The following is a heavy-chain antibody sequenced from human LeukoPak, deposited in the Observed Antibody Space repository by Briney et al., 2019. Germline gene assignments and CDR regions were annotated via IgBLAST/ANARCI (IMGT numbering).Heavy chain of an antibody. D-gene: IGHD2-2*01. Sequence: GRSLRLSCAASGFTFSSYGMHWVRQAPGKGLEWVAVIWYDGSNKYYADSVKGRFTISRDNSKNTLYLQMNSLRAEDTAVYYCARDDAQGYQLLGKLDYWGQGTLVTVSS. CDR3: ARDDAQGYQLLGKLDY. CDR1: GFTFSSYG. V-gene: IGHV3-33*01. CDR2: IWYDGSNK. J-gene: IGHJ4*02.